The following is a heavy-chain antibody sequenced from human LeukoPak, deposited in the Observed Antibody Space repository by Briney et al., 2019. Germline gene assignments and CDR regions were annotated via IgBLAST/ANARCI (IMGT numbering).Heavy chain of an antibody. CDR3: ARGGAYDTHGVLDY. CDR1: GFTFSSYA. CDR2: ISYDGSNK. D-gene: IGHD3-9*01. V-gene: IGHV3-30*14. J-gene: IGHJ4*02. Sequence: PGGSLRLSCAASGFTFSSYAMHWVRQAPGKGLEWVAVISYDGSNKYYADSVKGRFTISRDNSKNTLYLQMSSLRAEDTALYYCARGGAYDTHGVLDYWGQGALVTVSS.